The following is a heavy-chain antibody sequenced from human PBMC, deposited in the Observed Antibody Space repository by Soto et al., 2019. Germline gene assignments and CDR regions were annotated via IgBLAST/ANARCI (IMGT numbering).Heavy chain of an antibody. CDR1: GFTFSSYS. D-gene: IGHD6-19*01. CDR3: ARDRGSGWYGGAFDI. V-gene: IGHV3-21*01. CDR2: ISSSSSYI. Sequence: RLSCAASGFTFSSYSMNWVRQAPGKGLEWVSSISSSSSYIYYADSVKGRFTISRDNAKNSLYLQMNSLRAEDTAVYYCARDRGSGWYGGAFDIWGQGTMVTVSS. J-gene: IGHJ3*02.